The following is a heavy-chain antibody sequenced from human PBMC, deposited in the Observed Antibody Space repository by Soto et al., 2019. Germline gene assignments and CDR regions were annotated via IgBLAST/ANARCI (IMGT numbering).Heavy chain of an antibody. V-gene: IGHV3-74*03. CDR3: ARGSGFQAGVHGY. J-gene: IGHJ4*02. CDR2: INSDGTAT. CDR1: GFSFSSYW. D-gene: IGHD6-25*01. Sequence: EVQLVESGGGLVQPGGSLILSCAASGFSFSSYWMHWVRQVPGRGLVWVSGINSDGTATKYADSVKGRFAISRDNANNTLHLQMSSLRAEDTAVYYCARGSGFQAGVHGYWGQGTLVTVSS.